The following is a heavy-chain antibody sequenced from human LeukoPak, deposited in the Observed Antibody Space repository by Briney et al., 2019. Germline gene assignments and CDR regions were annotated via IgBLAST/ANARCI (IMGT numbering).Heavy chain of an antibody. D-gene: IGHD2-2*02. Sequence: ASVKVSCKASGYTFANFGITWVRQAPGQGIEWMGWISVYNGNTNYAQNLQGRVTLTTDTSTSTAYMELRSLRSDDTALYYCARTCSSRSGYMVHWGQGTLGTVSP. CDR2: ISVYNGNT. CDR1: GYTFANFG. J-gene: IGHJ4*02. V-gene: IGHV1-18*01. CDR3: ARTCSSRSGYMVH.